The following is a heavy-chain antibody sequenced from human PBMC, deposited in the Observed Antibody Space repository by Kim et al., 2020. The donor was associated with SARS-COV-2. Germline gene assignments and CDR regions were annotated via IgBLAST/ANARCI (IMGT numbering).Heavy chain of an antibody. CDR2: ISGGGSYA. CDR3: ARGLFDYYGMDV. Sequence: GGSLRLSCAASGFTFSSFSLNWVRQAPGKGLEWVASISGGGSYAFYSDSVRGRFTISRDNAKNSVSLEMNSLRGDDTAVYYCARGLFDYYGMDVWAQGTT. CDR1: GFTFSSFS. J-gene: IGHJ6*02. V-gene: IGHV3-21*01.